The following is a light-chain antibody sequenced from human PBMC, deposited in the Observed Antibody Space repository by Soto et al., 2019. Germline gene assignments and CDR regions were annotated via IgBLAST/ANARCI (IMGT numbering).Light chain of an antibody. CDR2: EVS. J-gene: IGLJ1*01. V-gene: IGLV2-14*01. CDR1: SSDVGGYSY. Sequence: QSALTQPASVSGSPGQSITISCTGTSSDVGGYSYVSWYQQHPGKAPKLMIYEVSNRPSGVSNRFSGSKSGNTASLTISGLQAEDEADYYCCSCADSYTRLFGTGTKVTVL. CDR3: CSCADSYTRL.